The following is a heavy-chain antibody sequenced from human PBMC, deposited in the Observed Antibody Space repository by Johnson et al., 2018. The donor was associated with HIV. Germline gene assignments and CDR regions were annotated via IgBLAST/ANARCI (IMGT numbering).Heavy chain of an antibody. CDR3: ARDRAIVVAYDAFDI. CDR1: GFTFSDYG. J-gene: IGHJ3*02. V-gene: IGHV3-30*03. Sequence: QVQLVESGGGGVQPGRSLRLSCAASGFTFSDYGMRWVRQAPGKGLEWVADISYDGSNKYSADSVKGRFTISRDNSKNTLYLQMNSRRPEDTAVYYCARDRAIVVAYDAFDIWGQGTMVTVSS. CDR2: ISYDGSNK. D-gene: IGHD3-22*01.